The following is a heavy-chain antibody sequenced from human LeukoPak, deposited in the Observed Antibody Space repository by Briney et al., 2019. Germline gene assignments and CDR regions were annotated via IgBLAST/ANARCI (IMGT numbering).Heavy chain of an antibody. CDR1: GGSISSFY. CDR3: ARLSPYDSGGYYAQFDS. CDR2: IHTSGNT. J-gene: IGHJ4*02. D-gene: IGHD3-22*01. Sequence: SETLSLTSTVSGGSISSFYWSWIRQPPGKGLEWIGYIHTSGNTNYNPSLKSRVTISVDTSKNQFSLKLSSVADADTAVYYCARLSPYDSGGYYAQFDSWGQGTLVTVSS. V-gene: IGHV4-4*09.